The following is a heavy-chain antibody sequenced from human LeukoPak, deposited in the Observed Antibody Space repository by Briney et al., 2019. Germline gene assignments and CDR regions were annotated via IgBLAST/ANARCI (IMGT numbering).Heavy chain of an antibody. J-gene: IGHJ5*02. V-gene: IGHV3-23*01. CDR2: ISGSGGST. CDR3: AEDLMAYSSGNNWFDP. D-gene: IGHD6-19*01. Sequence: GGSLRLSCAASGFTFSSYAMSWVRQAPGKGLEWVSAISGSGGSTYYADSVKGRFTTSRDNSKNTLYLQMNSLRAEDTAVYYCAEDLMAYSSGNNWFDPWGQGTLVTVSS. CDR1: GFTFSSYA.